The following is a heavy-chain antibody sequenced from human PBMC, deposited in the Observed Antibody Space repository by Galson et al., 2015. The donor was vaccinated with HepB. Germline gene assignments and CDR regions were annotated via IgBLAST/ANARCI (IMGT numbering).Heavy chain of an antibody. CDR2: VSYDGSNK. Sequence: SLRLSCAASGFTFSSYAMHWVRQAPGKGLEWVAVVSYDGSNKYYADSVKGRFTISRDNSKNTLYLQMNSLRAEDTAVYYCAAADFDWLLKIDYWGQGTLVTVSS. V-gene: IGHV3-30*04. J-gene: IGHJ4*02. CDR3: AAADFDWLLKIDY. D-gene: IGHD3-9*01. CDR1: GFTFSSYA.